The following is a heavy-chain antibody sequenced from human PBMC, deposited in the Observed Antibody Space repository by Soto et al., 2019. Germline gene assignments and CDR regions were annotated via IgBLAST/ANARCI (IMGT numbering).Heavy chain of an antibody. V-gene: IGHV1-24*01. D-gene: IGHD2-2*01. CDR3: ATAPFYQLLFSRPENGFDY. CDR2: FDPEDGET. J-gene: IGHJ4*02. Sequence: ASVKVSCKVSGYTLTELSMHWVRQAPGKGLEWMGGFDPEDGETIYAQKFQGRVTMTEDTSTDTAYMELSSLRSEDTAVYYCATAPFYQLLFSRPENGFDYWGQGTLVTVSS. CDR1: GYTLTELS.